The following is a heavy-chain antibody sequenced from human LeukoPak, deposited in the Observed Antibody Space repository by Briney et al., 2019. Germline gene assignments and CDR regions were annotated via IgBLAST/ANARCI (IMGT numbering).Heavy chain of an antibody. CDR3: ARTSPASHFDF. V-gene: IGHV3-74*01. Sequence: GGSLRLSCAASGFTFTTYWMHWVRQAPGKGLVWVSRINGDGSRSNYADSVKGRFTISRDNARNTLYLQMNSLRAEDTALYYCARTSPASHFDFWGQGTLVTVSS. CDR1: GFTFTTYW. D-gene: IGHD6-6*01. CDR2: INGDGSRS. J-gene: IGHJ4*02.